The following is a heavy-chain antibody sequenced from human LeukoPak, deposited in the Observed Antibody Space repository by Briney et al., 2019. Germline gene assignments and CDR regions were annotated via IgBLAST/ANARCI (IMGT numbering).Heavy chain of an antibody. Sequence: GGSLRLSCAASGFTFDDYAMHWVRQAPGKGLEWVSGISWNSGSIGYADSVKGRFTISRDNAKNSLYLQMNSLRAEDTALYYCAKDMHGSNDLATGDYFDYWGQGTLVTVSS. V-gene: IGHV3-9*01. CDR3: AKDMHGSNDLATGDYFDY. CDR2: ISWNSGSI. J-gene: IGHJ4*02. CDR1: GFTFDDYA. D-gene: IGHD3/OR15-3a*01.